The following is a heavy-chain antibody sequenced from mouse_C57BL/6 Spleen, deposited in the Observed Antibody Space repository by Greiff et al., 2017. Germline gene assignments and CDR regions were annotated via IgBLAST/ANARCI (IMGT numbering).Heavy chain of an antibody. CDR3: TREGDYYGSGHWYFDV. J-gene: IGHJ1*03. Sequence: QVQLQQSGAELARPGASVKLSCKASGYTFTSYGISWVKQRPGQGLEWIGEIYPRSGNTYYNEKFKGKATLTVDKSTSTEYMELRSMTYEDAAVYFCTREGDYYGSGHWYFDVWGTGTTVTVSS. V-gene: IGHV1-81*01. CDR2: IYPRSGNT. D-gene: IGHD1-1*01. CDR1: GYTFTSYG.